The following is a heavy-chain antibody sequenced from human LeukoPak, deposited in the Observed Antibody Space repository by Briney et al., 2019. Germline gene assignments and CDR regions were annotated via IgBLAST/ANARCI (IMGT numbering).Heavy chain of an antibody. Sequence: SETLSLTCTVSGGSISSYYWSWIRQPPGKGLEWIGYIYTSGSTNYNPSLKSRVTISVDTSKKQFSLKMTSVTAADTAVYYCARDPTTVTKGFDIWGPGTMVTVSS. V-gene: IGHV4-59*01. CDR1: GGSISSYY. J-gene: IGHJ3*02. CDR3: ARDPTTVTKGFDI. D-gene: IGHD4-17*01. CDR2: IYTSGST.